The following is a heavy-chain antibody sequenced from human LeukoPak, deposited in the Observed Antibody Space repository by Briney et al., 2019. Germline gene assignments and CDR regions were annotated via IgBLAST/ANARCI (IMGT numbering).Heavy chain of an antibody. Sequence: GRSLRLSCAASGFTLSNYVMHWLRQAPGMGPEWVALISSDGNNKHYADSVKGRFTISRGTSKNTMSLEMDSLRVDDTAVYFCAREGYSSGWCGVFDNWGQGTLVTVSS. D-gene: IGHD6-19*01. CDR2: ISSDGNNK. J-gene: IGHJ4*02. V-gene: IGHV3-30-3*01. CDR1: GFTLSNYV. CDR3: AREGYSSGWCGVFDN.